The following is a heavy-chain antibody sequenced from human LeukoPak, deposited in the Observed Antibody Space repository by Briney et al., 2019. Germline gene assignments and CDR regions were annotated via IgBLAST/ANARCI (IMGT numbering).Heavy chain of an antibody. CDR3: ARAGFYGSGSYYNNPLYMDV. CDR1: GYTFTSYG. D-gene: IGHD3-10*01. CDR2: INPNSGGT. V-gene: IGHV1-2*02. J-gene: IGHJ6*03. Sequence: GASVKVSCKASGYTFTSYGISWVRQAPGQGLEWMGWINPNSGGTNYAQKFQGRVTMTRDTSISTAYMELSRLRSDGTAVYYCARAGFYGSGSYYNNPLYMDVWGKGTTVTVSS.